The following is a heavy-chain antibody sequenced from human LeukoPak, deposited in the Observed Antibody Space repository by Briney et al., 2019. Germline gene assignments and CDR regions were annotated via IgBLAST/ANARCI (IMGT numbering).Heavy chain of an antibody. V-gene: IGHV3-33*06. CDR1: GFTFSSYG. D-gene: IGHD2-2*01. CDR2: IWYDGSNK. CDR3: AKDVGREYQPRNWFDP. J-gene: IGHJ5*02. Sequence: GRSLRLSCAASGFTFSSYGMHWVRQAPGKGLEWVAVIWYDGSNKYYADSVKGRFTISRDNSKNTLYLQMNSLRAEDTAVYYCAKDVGREYQPRNWFDPWGQGTLVTVSS.